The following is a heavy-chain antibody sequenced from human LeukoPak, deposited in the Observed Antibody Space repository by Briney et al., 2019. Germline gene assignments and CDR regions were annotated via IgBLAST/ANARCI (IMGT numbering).Heavy chain of an antibody. CDR3: AAIRVYCSSTSCQYYYYYYMDV. D-gene: IGHD2-2*01. Sequence: SETLSLTRTVSGGSISSYYWGWIRQSPGKGLEWIGSIYHSGSTYYNPSLKSRVTISVDTSKNQFSLKLSSVTAADTAVYYCAAIRVYCSSTSCQYYYYYYMDVWGKGTTVTVSS. CDR2: IYHSGST. CDR1: GGSISSYY. J-gene: IGHJ6*03. V-gene: IGHV4-38-2*02.